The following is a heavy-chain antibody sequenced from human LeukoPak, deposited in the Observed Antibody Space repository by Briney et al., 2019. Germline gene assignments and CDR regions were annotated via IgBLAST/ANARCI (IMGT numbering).Heavy chain of an antibody. CDR3: ARGGPVAGVNWFDP. J-gene: IGHJ5*02. CDR1: GFTFSSYA. CDR2: IWYDGSNK. V-gene: IGHV3-33*08. D-gene: IGHD6-19*01. Sequence: PGGSLRLSCAASGFTFSSYAMSWVRQAPGKGLEWVAVIWYDGSNKYYADSVKGRFTISRDNSKNTLYLQMNSLRAEDTAVYYCARGGPVAGVNWFDPWGQGTLVTVSS.